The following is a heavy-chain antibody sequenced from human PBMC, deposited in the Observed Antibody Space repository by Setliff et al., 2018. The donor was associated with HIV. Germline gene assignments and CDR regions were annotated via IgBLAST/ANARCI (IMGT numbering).Heavy chain of an antibody. CDR1: GYTFLSYG. CDR2: ISTYNRDT. V-gene: IGHV1-18*01. CDR3: ARVDGYNNYDSGGLDY. D-gene: IGHD3-16*01. Sequence: GASVKVSCKVSGYTFLSYGISWVRQAPGQGLEWMGWISTYNRDTNSAQKFEDRLSLSTNSSTSTAYMELRSLRSDDTAVYHCARVDGYNNYDSGGLDYWGQGTLVTVSS. J-gene: IGHJ4*02.